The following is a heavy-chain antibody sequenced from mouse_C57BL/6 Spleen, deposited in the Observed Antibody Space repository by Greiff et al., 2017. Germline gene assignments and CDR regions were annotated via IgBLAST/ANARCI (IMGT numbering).Heavy chain of an antibody. J-gene: IGHJ4*01. CDR1: GYTFTSYW. Sequence: QVQLQQPGTELVKPGASVKLSCKASGYTFTSYWMHWVKQRPGQGLEWLGNINPSNGGTNYNEKLKSKATLTVDKSSSTAYMQLSSLTSEDSAVYYCARWRRDYAMDYWGQGTSVTVSS. V-gene: IGHV1-53*01. CDR3: ARWRRDYAMDY. CDR2: INPSNGGT.